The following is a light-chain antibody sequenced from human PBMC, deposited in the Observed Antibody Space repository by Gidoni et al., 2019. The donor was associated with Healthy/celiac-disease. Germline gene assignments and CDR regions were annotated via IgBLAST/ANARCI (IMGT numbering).Light chain of an antibody. CDR1: QSVSSSY. J-gene: IGKJ1*01. CDR3: QQYGSSPRT. CDR2: GAS. Sequence: LVFTQSPGTLSLSPGQRATLSCRASQSVSSSYLAWYQQKPGQAPRLLIYGASSRATGIPDRFSGSGSGTDFTLTISRLEPEDFAVYYCQQYGSSPRTFGQGTKVEIK. V-gene: IGKV3-20*01.